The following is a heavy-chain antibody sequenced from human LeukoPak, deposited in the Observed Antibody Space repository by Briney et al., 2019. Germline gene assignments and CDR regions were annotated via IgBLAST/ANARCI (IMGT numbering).Heavy chain of an antibody. J-gene: IGHJ4*02. CDR2: IYYSGNT. D-gene: IGHD2-21*01. V-gene: IGHV4-39*01. CDR3: ARCGGDCYSFDY. CDR1: GVSISSSGYY. Sequence: SETLSLTCTVSGVSISSSGYYWRWIRQPPGKGLVWIGNIYYSGNTYYNPSLKSRVTISVHASENQFSLKLSSVTAADTAVYYCARCGGDCYSFDYWGQGTLVTVSS.